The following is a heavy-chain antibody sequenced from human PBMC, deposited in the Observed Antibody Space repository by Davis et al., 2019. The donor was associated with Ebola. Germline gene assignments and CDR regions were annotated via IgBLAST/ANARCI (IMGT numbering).Heavy chain of an antibody. D-gene: IGHD3-10*01. J-gene: IGHJ6*02. CDR2: IIPIFGTA. V-gene: IGHV1-69*13. CDR3: AKPSKRFRELLSNYYYGMDV. Sequence: SVKVSCKASGGTFSSYAISWVRQAPGQGLEWMGGIIPIFGTANYAQKFQGRVTITADESTSTAYMELSSLRSEDTAVYYCAKPSKRFRELLSNYYYGMDVWGQGTTVTVSS. CDR1: GGTFSSYA.